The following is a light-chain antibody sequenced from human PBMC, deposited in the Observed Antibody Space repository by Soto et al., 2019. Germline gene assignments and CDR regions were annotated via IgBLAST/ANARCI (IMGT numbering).Light chain of an antibody. CDR2: ATS. J-gene: IGKJ4*01. CDR3: LQDNRYPLT. V-gene: IGKV1-6*02. Sequence: AIQMTQFPSSLSAAVGDRVTITFRASQDIRSDLGWYQQRPGKAPQLLIYATSSLQSGVPSRFSGSGSGTDFTLTITSLQPDDFATYHCLQDNRYPLTFGGGTKVDIK. CDR1: QDIRSD.